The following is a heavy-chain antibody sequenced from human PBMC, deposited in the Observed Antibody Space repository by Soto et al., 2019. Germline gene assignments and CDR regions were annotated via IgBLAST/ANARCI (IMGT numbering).Heavy chain of an antibody. CDR2: ISGSGGST. V-gene: IGHV3-23*01. Sequence: GSLRLSCAASRFTFSSYAMSWVRQAPGKGLEWVSAISGSGGSTYYADSVKGRFTISRDNSKNTLYLQMNSLRAEDTAVYYCATVVTAIPFDYWGQGTLVTVSS. J-gene: IGHJ4*02. CDR1: RFTFSSYA. D-gene: IGHD2-21*02. CDR3: ATVVTAIPFDY.